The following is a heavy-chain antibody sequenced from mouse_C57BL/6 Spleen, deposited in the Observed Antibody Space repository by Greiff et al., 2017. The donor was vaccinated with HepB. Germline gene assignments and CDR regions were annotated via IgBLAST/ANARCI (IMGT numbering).Heavy chain of an antibody. CDR1: GYTFTSYW. CDR2: IDPSDSYT. CDR3: ARSQLGPYYFDY. V-gene: IGHV1-69*01. J-gene: IGHJ2*01. Sequence: QVQLQQSGAELVMPGASVKLSCKASGYTFTSYWMHWVKQRPGQGLEWIGEIDPSDSYTNYNQKFKGKSTLTVDKSSSTAYMQLSSLTSEDSAVYYCARSQLGPYYFDYWGQGTTLTVSS. D-gene: IGHD4-1*02.